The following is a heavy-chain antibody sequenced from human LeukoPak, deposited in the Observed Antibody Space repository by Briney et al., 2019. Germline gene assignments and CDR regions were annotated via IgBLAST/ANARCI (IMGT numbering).Heavy chain of an antibody. CDR3: AKDSALGYCSSTSCYASGYFQH. CDR2: VTSNGGST. CDR1: GFTFSSYA. V-gene: IGHV3-64*01. D-gene: IGHD2-2*01. Sequence: GGSLRLSCAASGFTFSSYAVHWVRQAPGKGLEYVSAVTSNGGSTYYANSVKGRFTISRDNSKNTLYLQMNSLRAEDTAVYYCAKDSALGYCSSTSCYASGYFQHWGQGALVTVSS. J-gene: IGHJ1*01.